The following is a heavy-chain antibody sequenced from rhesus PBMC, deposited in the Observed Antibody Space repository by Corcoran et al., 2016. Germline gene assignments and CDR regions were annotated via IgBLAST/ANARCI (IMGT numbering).Heavy chain of an antibody. Sequence: QVQLQASGPGLVKPSETLSLTCDISGGSVSDAWWCSIRQSPEKGLEWLGEILANSGNTNYNPSLKSRVTMSKDAPKNRFSLKLASVTAADTAVYYCTTHLAWSHLNFWGRGVLVTVSS. CDR2: ILANSGNT. CDR3: TTHLAWSHLNF. J-gene: IGHJ5-1*01. D-gene: IGHD3-3*01. CDR1: GGSVSDAW. V-gene: IGHV4-80*01.